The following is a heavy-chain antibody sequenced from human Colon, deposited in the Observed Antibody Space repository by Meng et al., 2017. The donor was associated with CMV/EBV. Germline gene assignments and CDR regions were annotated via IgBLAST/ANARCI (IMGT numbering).Heavy chain of an antibody. CDR3: ARFVVVPAAIPNYGMDV. D-gene: IGHD2-2*02. V-gene: IGHV1-18*01. Sequence: ASVTVSCKASGYTFTSYRISWVRQAPGQGLEWMGWISAYNGNTNYAQKLQGRVTMTTDTSTSTAYMELRSLRSDDTAVYYCARFVVVPAAIPNYGMDVWGQGTTVTVSS. CDR2: ISAYNGNT. CDR1: GYTFTSYR. J-gene: IGHJ6*02.